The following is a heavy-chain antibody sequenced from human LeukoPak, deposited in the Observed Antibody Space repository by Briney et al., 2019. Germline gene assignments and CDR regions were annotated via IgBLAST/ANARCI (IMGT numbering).Heavy chain of an antibody. Sequence: ASVKVSCKASGGTFSSYAISWVRQAPGQGLEWMGGTIPIFGTANYAQKFQGRVTITADESTSTAYMELSSLRSEDTAVYYCNLEEGSSSWTGLDYWGQGTLVTVSS. CDR3: NLEEGSSSWTGLDY. D-gene: IGHD6-13*01. CDR1: GGTFSSYA. CDR2: TIPIFGTA. V-gene: IGHV1-69*01. J-gene: IGHJ4*02.